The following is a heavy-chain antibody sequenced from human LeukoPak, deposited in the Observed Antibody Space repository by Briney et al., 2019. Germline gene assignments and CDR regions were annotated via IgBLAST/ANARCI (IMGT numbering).Heavy chain of an antibody. J-gene: IGHJ4*02. V-gene: IGHV3-21*01. CDR1: GFTFSNYN. CDR2: ISSSATYI. Sequence: PGGSLRLSCAASGFTFSNYNMIWVRQAPGKGLEWVSSISSSATYIYYADSVKGRFTISRDDAKNSLFLQMNSLRAEDTAVYYCATADLTGYYGGDYWGQGTLVTVSS. CDR3: ATADLTGYYGGDY. D-gene: IGHD3-9*01.